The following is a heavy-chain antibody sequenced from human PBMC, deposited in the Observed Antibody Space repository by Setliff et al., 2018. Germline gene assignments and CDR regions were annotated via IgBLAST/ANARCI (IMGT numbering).Heavy chain of an antibody. CDR2: I. D-gene: IGHD3-10*01. CDR3: ARPPAVVRGVIRDY. CDR1: GYRFTSYW. V-gene: IGHV5-51*01. J-gene: IGHJ4*02. Sequence: GESLKISCKGSGYRFTSYWIGWVRQMPGKGLEWMGIISPSFQGQVTISADKSISTAYLQWSSLKASDTAMYYCARPPAVVRGVIRDYWGQGTLVTVSS.